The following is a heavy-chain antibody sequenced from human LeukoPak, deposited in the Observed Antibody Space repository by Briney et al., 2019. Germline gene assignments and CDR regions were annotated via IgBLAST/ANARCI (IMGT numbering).Heavy chain of an antibody. J-gene: IGHJ4*02. CDR3: ARSTYYYGSGTFYSVGPFDS. CDR1: GFTFRAYA. Sequence: PGASLRLSCVASGFTFRAYALHWVRQAPGQGLDWVAVVSGDGQSDFYSDSVRGRFTISRYNSRDTLYLQMDGLRAADTGLYFCARSTYYYGSGTFYSVGPFDSWGQGTLVTVSS. V-gene: IGHV3-30*01. CDR2: VSGDGQSD. D-gene: IGHD3-10*01.